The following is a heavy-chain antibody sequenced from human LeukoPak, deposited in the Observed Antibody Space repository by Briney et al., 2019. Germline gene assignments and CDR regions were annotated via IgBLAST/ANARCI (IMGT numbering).Heavy chain of an antibody. CDR1: GFTFSSYA. Sequence: GGSLRLSCAASGFTFSSYAMSWVRQAPGKGLEWVSSISGSGSSTYYADSVKGRFTISRDNSKNTLYLQMNSLRAEDTAVYYCAKDQGSITMTYWGQGTLVTVSS. D-gene: IGHD3-22*01. V-gene: IGHV3-23*01. J-gene: IGHJ4*02. CDR2: ISGSGSST. CDR3: AKDQGSITMTY.